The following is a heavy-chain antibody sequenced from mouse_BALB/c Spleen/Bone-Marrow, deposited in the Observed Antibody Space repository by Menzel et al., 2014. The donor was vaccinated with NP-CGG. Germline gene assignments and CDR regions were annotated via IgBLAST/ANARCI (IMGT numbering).Heavy chain of an antibody. Sequence: VHVKQSGAGLVRSGASVKLSCTASGFNIKDYYMHWVKQRPEQGLEWIGWIDPENGDTEYAPKFQGKATMTADTSSNTAYLQLSSLTSEDTAVYYCNGNYYAMDYWGQGTSVTVSS. V-gene: IGHV14-4*02. CDR1: GFNIKDYY. D-gene: IGHD2-1*01. J-gene: IGHJ4*01. CDR3: NGNYYAMDY. CDR2: IDPENGDT.